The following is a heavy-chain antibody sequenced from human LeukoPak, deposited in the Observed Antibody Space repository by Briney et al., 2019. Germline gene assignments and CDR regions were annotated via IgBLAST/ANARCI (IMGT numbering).Heavy chain of an antibody. Sequence: PGGSLRLSCAASGFTFGSYGMHWVRQAPGKGLDWVANIKQDGSEKYYVDSVKGRFTISRDNAKNSLYLQMNSLRAEDTAVYYCAKDLSSDSTEWLYDYWGQGTLVTVSS. CDR2: IKQDGSEK. J-gene: IGHJ4*02. D-gene: IGHD3-3*01. CDR3: AKDLSSDSTEWLYDY. CDR1: GFTFGSYG. V-gene: IGHV3-7*03.